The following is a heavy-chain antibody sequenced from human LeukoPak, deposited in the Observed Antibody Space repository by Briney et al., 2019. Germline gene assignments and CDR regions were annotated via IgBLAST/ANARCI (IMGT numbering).Heavy chain of an antibody. V-gene: IGHV5-51*01. D-gene: IGHD2-2*02. Sequence: GESLKISCKGSGYSFTSYWIGWVRQMPGQGLERMGIFYPGDSDTRYRQSFQGQVTISADKSISTAYLQWSSLKASDTAMYYCARHSSQARYCSSTSCYMGAYYYYYMDVWGKGTTVTVSS. J-gene: IGHJ6*03. CDR1: GYSFTSYW. CDR3: ARHSSQARYCSSTSCYMGAYYYYYMDV. CDR2: FYPGDSDT.